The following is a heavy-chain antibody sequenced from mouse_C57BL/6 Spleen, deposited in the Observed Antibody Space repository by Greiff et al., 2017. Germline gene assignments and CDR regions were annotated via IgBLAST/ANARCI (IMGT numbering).Heavy chain of an antibody. V-gene: IGHV1-69*01. CDR1: GYTFTSYW. Sequence: QVQLQQPGAELVMPGASVKLSCKASGYTFTSYWMHWVKQRPGQGLEWIGEIDPSDSYTNYNQKFKGKSTLTVDKSSSTPYMQLSSLTSEDSAVYYCARRGDYFDYWGQGTTLTVSS. J-gene: IGHJ2*01. CDR2: IDPSDSYT. CDR3: ARRGDYFDY.